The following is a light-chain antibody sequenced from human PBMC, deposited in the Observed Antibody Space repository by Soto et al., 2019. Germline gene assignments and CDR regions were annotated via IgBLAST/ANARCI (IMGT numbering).Light chain of an antibody. CDR3: QQYENLPT. CDR2: DAS. Sequence: DIQMTQSHSSLSASVGDRFTITCQASQNINNYLNWYQQKPGRAPKLLIYDASNLEAGVPSRFRGSGSGTDFTFTISRLQPEDIATYYCQQYENLPTFGQGTRLEI. V-gene: IGKV1-33*01. J-gene: IGKJ5*01. CDR1: QNINNY.